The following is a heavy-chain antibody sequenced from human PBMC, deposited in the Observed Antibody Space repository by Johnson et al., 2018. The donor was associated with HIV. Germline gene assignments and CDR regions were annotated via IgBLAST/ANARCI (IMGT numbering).Heavy chain of an antibody. CDR1: GFTFKSYW. CDR3: ARDQSGYVL. D-gene: IGHD5-12*01. CDR2: IKQDGTEK. Sequence: EKLVESGGGLVQPGGSLRLSCAASGFTFKSYWMSWVRQAPGEGPEWVANIKQDGTEKYYGDSMRGRFTISRDNARNSLYLEMNGLRAEDTAVYYCARDQSGYVLWGPGTMITVSS. V-gene: IGHV3-7*01. J-gene: IGHJ3*01.